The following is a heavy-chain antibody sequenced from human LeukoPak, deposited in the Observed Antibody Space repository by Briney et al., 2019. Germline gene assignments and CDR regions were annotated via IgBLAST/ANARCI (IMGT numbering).Heavy chain of an antibody. V-gene: IGHV1-69*13. CDR1: GGTFSSYA. CDR3: AREHGTTIFGVIRGAFDI. D-gene: IGHD3-3*01. J-gene: IGHJ3*02. Sequence: SVKVSCKASGGTFSSYAISWVRQAPGQGLEWVGGIIPIFGTANYAQKFQGRVTITADESTSTAYMELSSLRSEDTAVYYCAREHGTTIFGVIRGAFDIWGQGTMVTVSS. CDR2: IIPIFGTA.